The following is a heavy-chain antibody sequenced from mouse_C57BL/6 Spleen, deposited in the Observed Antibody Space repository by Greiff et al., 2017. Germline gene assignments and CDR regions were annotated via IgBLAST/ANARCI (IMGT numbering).Heavy chain of an antibody. CDR1: GFTFSDYG. Sequence: EVKVVESGGGLVKPGGSLKLSCAASGFTFSDYGMHWVRQAPEKGLEWVAYISSGSSTIYYADTVKGRFTISRDNAKNTLFLQMTSLRSEDTAMYYCARRRGDSSRWYFDVWGTGTTVTVSS. CDR2: ISSGSSTI. D-gene: IGHD3-2*02. CDR3: ARRRGDSSRWYFDV. V-gene: IGHV5-17*01. J-gene: IGHJ1*03.